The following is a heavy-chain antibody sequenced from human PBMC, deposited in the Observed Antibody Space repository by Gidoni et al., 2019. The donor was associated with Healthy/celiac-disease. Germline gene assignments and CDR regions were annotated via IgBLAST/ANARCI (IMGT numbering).Heavy chain of an antibody. CDR2: IYYSGST. J-gene: IGHJ4*02. Sequence: QLQLQESGPGLVKPSETLSLTCTVPGGSISSSSYYWGWIRQPPGKGLGWIGSIYYSGSTYYNPSLKSRVTISVDTSKNQFSLKLSSVTAADTAVYYCARHRDYGDPGGDYWGQGTLVTVSS. CDR3: ARHRDYGDPGGDY. V-gene: IGHV4-39*01. D-gene: IGHD4-17*01. CDR1: GGSISSSSYY.